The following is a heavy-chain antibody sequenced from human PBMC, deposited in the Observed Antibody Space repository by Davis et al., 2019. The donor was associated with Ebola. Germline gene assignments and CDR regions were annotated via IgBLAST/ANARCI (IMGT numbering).Heavy chain of an antibody. J-gene: IGHJ6*02. D-gene: IGHD2-2*01. V-gene: IGHV4-61*01. CDR3: ARHGHCSSTSCHRWGMDV. CDR1: GGSVSSGSYY. CDR2: IYYSGST. Sequence: MPSETLSLTCTVSGGSVSSGSYYWSWIRQPPGKGLEWIGYIYYSGSTNYNPSLKSRVTISVDTSKNQFSLKLSSVTAADTAVYYCARHGHCSSTSCHRWGMDVWGQGTTVTVSS.